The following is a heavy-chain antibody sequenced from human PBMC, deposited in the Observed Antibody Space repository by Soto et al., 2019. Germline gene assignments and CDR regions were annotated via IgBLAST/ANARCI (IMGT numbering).Heavy chain of an antibody. Sequence: PSETLSLTCTVSGGSISSCDYYWSRIRQPPGKGLEWIGYIYYSGSTYYNPSLKSRVTISVDTSKNQFSLKLSSVTAADTAVYYCARVRLDPYMDCSGGSCHIWGQGTMVTV. CDR1: GGSISSCDYY. D-gene: IGHD2-15*01. V-gene: IGHV4-30-4*01. CDR3: ARVRLDPYMDCSGGSCHI. J-gene: IGHJ3*02. CDR2: IYYSGST.